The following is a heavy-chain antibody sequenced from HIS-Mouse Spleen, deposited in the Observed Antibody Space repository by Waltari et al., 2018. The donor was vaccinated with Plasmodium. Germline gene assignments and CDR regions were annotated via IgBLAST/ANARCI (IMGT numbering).Heavy chain of an antibody. V-gene: IGHV3-21*01. J-gene: IGHJ4*02. CDR2: ISSSSSYI. D-gene: IGHD6-13*01. CDR1: GSTFGRYS. Sequence: EVQLVESGGGLVKPGGSLRLSRAASGSTFGRYSMNWVRQAPGKGLEWVSSISSSSSYIYYADSVKGRFTISRDNAKNSLYLQMNSLRAEDTAVYYCARESSSSWYFDYWGQGTLVTVSS. CDR3: ARESSSSWYFDY.